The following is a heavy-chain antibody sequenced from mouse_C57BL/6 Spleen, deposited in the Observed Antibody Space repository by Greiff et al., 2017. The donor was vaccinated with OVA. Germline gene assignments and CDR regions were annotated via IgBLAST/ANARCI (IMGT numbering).Heavy chain of an antibody. D-gene: IGHD4-1*01. V-gene: IGHV1-55*01. CDR1: GYTFTSYW. Sequence: VQLQQSGAELVKPGASVKMSCKASGYTFTSYWITWVKQRPGQGLEWIGDIYPGSGSTNYNEKFKSKATLTVDTSSSTAYMQLSSLTSEDSAVYYCARALTGPYWYFDVWGTGTTVTVSS. J-gene: IGHJ1*03. CDR3: ARALTGPYWYFDV. CDR2: IYPGSGST.